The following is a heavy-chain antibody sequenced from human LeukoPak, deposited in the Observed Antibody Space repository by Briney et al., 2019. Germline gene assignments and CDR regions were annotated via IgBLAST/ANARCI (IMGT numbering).Heavy chain of an antibody. D-gene: IGHD5-18*01. CDR1: GGTFSSYA. Sequence: GASVKVSCKASGGTFSSYAISWVRQAPGQGLEWMGWINPNSGGTNYAQKFQGRVTMTRDTSISTAYMELSRLRSDDTAVYYCARVAVDTAMVTFNWYFDLWGRGTLVTVSS. CDR2: INPNSGGT. J-gene: IGHJ2*01. CDR3: ARVAVDTAMVTFNWYFDL. V-gene: IGHV1-2*02.